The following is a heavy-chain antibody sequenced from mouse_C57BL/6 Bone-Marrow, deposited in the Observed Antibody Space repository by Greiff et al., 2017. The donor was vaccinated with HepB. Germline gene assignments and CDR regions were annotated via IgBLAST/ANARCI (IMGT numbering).Heavy chain of an antibody. D-gene: IGHD4-1*01. CDR2: IYPRSGNT. CDR1: GYTFTSYG. J-gene: IGHJ4*01. Sequence: QVQLKESGAELARPGASVKLSCKASGYTFTSYGISWVKQRTGQGLEWIGEIYPRSGNTYYNEKFKGKATLTADKSSSTAYMELRSLTAEDSAVYFCARSSLGYAMDCWGQGTSVTVSS. V-gene: IGHV1-81*01. CDR3: ARSSLGYAMDC.